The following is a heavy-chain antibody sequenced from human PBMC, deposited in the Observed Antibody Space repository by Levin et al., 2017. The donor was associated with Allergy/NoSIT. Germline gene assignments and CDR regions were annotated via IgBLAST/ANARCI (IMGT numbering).Heavy chain of an antibody. V-gene: IGHV5-51*01. J-gene: IGHJ2*01. CDR3: ARPSDMNWYFDL. CDR1: GYSFTNSW. CDR2: IYPGDSDT. D-gene: IGHD2-15*01. Sequence: GGSLRLSCKASGYSFTNSWIGWVRQMPGKGLEWMGIIYPGDSDTRYSPSFEGQVTISADKSINTAYLQCGSLKASDSAIYYCARPSDMNWYFDLWGRGTLVTVSS.